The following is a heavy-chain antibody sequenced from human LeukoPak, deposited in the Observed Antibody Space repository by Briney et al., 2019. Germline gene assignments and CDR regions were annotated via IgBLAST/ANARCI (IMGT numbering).Heavy chain of an antibody. CDR1: GGTFSNYA. Sequence: SVKVSCKASGGTFSNYAISWVRQAPGQGLEWIGGIIPIVDTANYAQKFQGRITITADKSTSTAYMELSSLRSEDTAVYYCARRAGDYSHPYDYWGQGTLVTVSS. J-gene: IGHJ4*02. V-gene: IGHV1-69*06. CDR3: ARRAGDYSHPYDY. D-gene: IGHD3-22*01. CDR2: IIPIVDTA.